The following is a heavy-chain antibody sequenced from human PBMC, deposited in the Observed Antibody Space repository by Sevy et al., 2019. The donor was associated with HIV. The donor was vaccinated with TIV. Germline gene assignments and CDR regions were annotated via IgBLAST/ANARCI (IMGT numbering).Heavy chain of an antibody. D-gene: IGHD5-18*01. CDR2: INPNSGGT. J-gene: IGHJ5*02. CDR1: GYTFTGYY. CDR3: AAGGGRGYSYGSVTPVDP. V-gene: IGHV1-2*06. Sequence: ASVKVSCKASGYTFTGYYMHWVRQAPGQGLEWMGRINPNSGGTNYAQKFQGRVTMTRDTSISTAYMELSRLRSDDTAVYYCAAGGGRGYSYGSVTPVDPWGQGTLVTVSS.